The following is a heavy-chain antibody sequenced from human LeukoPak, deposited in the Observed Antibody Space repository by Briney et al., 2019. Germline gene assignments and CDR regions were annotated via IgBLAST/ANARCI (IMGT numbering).Heavy chain of an antibody. D-gene: IGHD4/OR15-4a*01. V-gene: IGHV3-23*01. Sequence: GGSLRLSCAGSGFAFSSYHLSWVRQIPGKGLQWLSVVTANGATTYYADSVKGRFTISRDNSRNTLYLQMNDLRAEDTALYYCANLQKGSAKANFWGQGTLVTISS. J-gene: IGHJ4*02. CDR1: GFAFSSYH. CDR3: ANLQKGSAKANF. CDR2: VTANGATT.